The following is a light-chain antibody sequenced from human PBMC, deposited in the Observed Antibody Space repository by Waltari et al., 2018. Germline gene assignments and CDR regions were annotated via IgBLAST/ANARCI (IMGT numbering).Light chain of an antibody. CDR2: GAS. V-gene: IGKV3-20*01. J-gene: IGKJ1*01. Sequence: EIVLKQSPGTLSLSPGERATLSSRASQSVSSSYLAWYQQKPGQAPRAVIHGASNRATSIPDRFSGSGSGTDFSLSISSLEPEDFAVYYCQQYGSSPWTFGQGTNVEI. CDR3: QQYGSSPWT. CDR1: QSVSSSY.